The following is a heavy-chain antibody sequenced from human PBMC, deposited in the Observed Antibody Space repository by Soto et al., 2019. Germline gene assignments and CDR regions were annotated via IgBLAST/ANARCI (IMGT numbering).Heavy chain of an antibody. J-gene: IGHJ4*02. D-gene: IGHD2-15*01. CDR3: ARDPEIRYCSGGSCYSV. CDR2: IIPIFGTA. V-gene: IGHV1-69*13. CDR1: GGTFSSYA. Sequence: SSVKVSFKASGGTFSSYAISLLLHAPGQGLEWMGGIIPIFGTANYAQKFQGRVTITADESTSTAYMELSSLRSEDTAVYYCARDPEIRYCSGGSCYSVWGQGTLVTLL.